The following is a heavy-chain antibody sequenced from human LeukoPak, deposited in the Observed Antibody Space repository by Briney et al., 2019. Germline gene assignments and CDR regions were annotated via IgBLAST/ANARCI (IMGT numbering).Heavy chain of an antibody. J-gene: IGHJ4*02. D-gene: IGHD4-11*01. Sequence: SETLSLTCTVSGNSISSYYWSWVRQPAGKGLEWIGRIYTGGSTNYNPSLKSRVTMSVDTSKNQFSLSLSSVTAADTAFYYCARETTGLARYFDYWGQGTLVTVSS. V-gene: IGHV4-4*07. CDR2: IYTGGST. CDR1: GNSISSYY. CDR3: ARETTGLARYFDY.